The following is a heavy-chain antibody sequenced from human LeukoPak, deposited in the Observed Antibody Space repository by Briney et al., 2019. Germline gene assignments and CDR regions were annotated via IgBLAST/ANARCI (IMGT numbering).Heavy chain of an antibody. CDR1: GYTFTSYG. J-gene: IGHJ5*02. V-gene: IGHV1-18*04. CDR3: ARADEYCSSTSCYALDWFDP. CDR2: ISAYNGNT. D-gene: IGHD2-2*01. Sequence: ASVEVSCKASGYTFTSYGISWVRQAPGQGLEWMGWISAYNGNTNYAQKLQGRVTMTTDTSTSTAYMELRSLRSDDTAVYYCARADEYCSSTSCYALDWFDPWGQGTLVTVSS.